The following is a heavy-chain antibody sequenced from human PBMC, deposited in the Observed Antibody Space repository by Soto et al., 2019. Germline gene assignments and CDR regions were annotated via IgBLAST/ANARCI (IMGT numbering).Heavy chain of an antibody. CDR3: ARDWGGSSYH. Sequence: GGALRLSCVVSVFTFSSARMSWFRQAPGKGLEWVANIKQDGSEKYYVDSVKGRFTISRDNAKNSLYLQMNSLRAEDTAVYYCARDWGGSSYHWGQGTLVTVSS. V-gene: IGHV3-7*03. CDR2: IKQDGSEK. J-gene: IGHJ5*02. CDR1: VFTFSSAR. D-gene: IGHD6-13*01.